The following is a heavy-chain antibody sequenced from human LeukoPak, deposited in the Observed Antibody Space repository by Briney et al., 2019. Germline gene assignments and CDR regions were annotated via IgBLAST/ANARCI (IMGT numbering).Heavy chain of an antibody. J-gene: IGHJ3*02. Sequence: SETLSLTCAVSGGSISSGGYSWSWIRQPPGKGLEWIGYIYHSGSTYYNPSLKSRVTISVDRSKNQFSLKLSSVTAADTAAYYCARGLDGSLRAFDIWGQGTMVTVSS. D-gene: IGHD5-24*01. CDR1: GGSISSGGYS. CDR2: IYHSGST. CDR3: ARGLDGSLRAFDI. V-gene: IGHV4-30-2*01.